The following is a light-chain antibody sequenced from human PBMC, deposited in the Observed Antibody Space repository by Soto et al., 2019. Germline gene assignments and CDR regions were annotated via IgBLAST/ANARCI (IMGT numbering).Light chain of an antibody. CDR2: EGS. Sequence: QSALTQPASVSGSPGQSITISCTGTSSDIGGYIYVSWYQQHPGKAPKLMIYEGSKRPSGVSNRFSGSKSGNTASLTISGLQGEDEADYYCSSFSSSTTLYVFGTGTKLTVL. J-gene: IGLJ1*01. V-gene: IGLV2-14*01. CDR3: SSFSSSTTLYV. CDR1: SSDIGGYIY.